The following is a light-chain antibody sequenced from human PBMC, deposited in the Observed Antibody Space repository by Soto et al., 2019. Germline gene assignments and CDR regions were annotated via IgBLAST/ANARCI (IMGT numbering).Light chain of an antibody. Sequence: DLQMTQSPSSLSASVGDRVTITCRASQNISKYLNWYQQRAGKAPNLLIYSVSTLESWVPSRFSGSGSGTDFTLTVSSLQPEDFGSSYCQQSYSTAWTFGQGTRVDIK. CDR1: QNISKY. CDR2: SVS. J-gene: IGKJ1*01. CDR3: QQSYSTAWT. V-gene: IGKV1-39*01.